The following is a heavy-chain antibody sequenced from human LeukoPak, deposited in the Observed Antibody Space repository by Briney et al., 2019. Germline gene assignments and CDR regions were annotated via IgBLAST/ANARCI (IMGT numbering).Heavy chain of an antibody. Sequence: ASVKVSCKASGYTFTTYGISWVRQAPGQGLAWMGWINPYNGDTNYAQKLQGRVTMTTDTSTRTAYMELRSLRSDDTAVYYCERVMHWDIVMARGRGMDVWGQGTTVTVSS. CDR3: ERVMHWDIVMARGRGMDV. J-gene: IGHJ6*02. CDR2: INPYNGDT. CDR1: GYTFTTYG. D-gene: IGHD5-12*01. V-gene: IGHV1-18*01.